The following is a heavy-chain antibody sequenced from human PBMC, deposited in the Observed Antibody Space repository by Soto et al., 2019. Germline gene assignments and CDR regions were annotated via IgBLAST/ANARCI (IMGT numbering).Heavy chain of an antibody. D-gene: IGHD3-3*01. Sequence: SETLSLTCTVSGGSISSYYWSWIRQPPGKGLEWIGYIYYSGSTNYNPSLKSRVTISVDTSKNQFSLKLSSVTAADTAVYYCARDRSYDFWSGYLGYYYCCGMGVCGKGTTITVSS. V-gene: IGHV4-59*01. CDR2: IYYSGST. CDR3: ARDRSYDFWSGYLGYYYCCGMGV. J-gene: IGHJ6*04. CDR1: GGSISSYY.